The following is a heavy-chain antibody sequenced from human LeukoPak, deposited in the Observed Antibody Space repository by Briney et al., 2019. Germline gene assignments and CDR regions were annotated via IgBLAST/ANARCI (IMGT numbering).Heavy chain of an antibody. CDR1: GFTFSSYS. CDR2: IFYSGST. J-gene: IGHJ3*02. CDR3: AKSNGYGLVDI. V-gene: IGHV4-39*07. D-gene: IGHD3-10*01. Sequence: GSLRLSCAASGFTFSSYSMNWIRQPPGKGLEWIGNIFYSGSTYYSPSLRSRVTISLDTSRNQFSLKLNSVTAADTAVYYCAKSNGYGLVDIWGQGTMVTVSS.